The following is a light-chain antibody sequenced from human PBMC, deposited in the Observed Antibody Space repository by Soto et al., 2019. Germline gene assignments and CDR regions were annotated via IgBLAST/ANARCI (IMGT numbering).Light chain of an antibody. CDR3: GTWASSLSVYG. J-gene: IGLJ1*01. CDR1: ISNSGNEY. Sequence: QSAPRQPPTVSAAPRHRCSISCPGSISNSGNEYGSTYQHLPGHATGLLRYANNRRPSGIPDRFTGSKSGTQATLGITGLPTGDEVDYSCGTWASSLSVYGFGTGTKVTV. CDR2: ANN. V-gene: IGLV1-51*01.